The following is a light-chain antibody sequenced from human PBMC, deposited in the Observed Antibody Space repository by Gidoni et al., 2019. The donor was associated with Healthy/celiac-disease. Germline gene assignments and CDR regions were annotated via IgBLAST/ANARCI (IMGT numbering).Light chain of an antibody. J-gene: IGKJ3*01. CDR3: QQYYSSFT. CDR2: AAS. V-gene: IGKV1-8*01. CDR1: QGISSY. Sequence: AIRMTQSPSSFSASTGDSVTITCRASQGISSYLAWYQQKPGKAPKLLIYAASTLQSGVPSRFSGSGSGTDFTLTISCLQSEDFATYYCQQYYSSFTFGPGTKVDIK.